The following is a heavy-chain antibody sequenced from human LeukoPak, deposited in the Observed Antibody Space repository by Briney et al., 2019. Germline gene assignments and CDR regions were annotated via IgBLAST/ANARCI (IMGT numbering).Heavy chain of an antibody. V-gene: IGHV4-59*01. Sequence: SETLSLTCTVSGGPISGYYWSWIRQPPGKGLEWIGYIYYSGSTNYNPSLKSRVTISADTSKNQFSLKPSSVTAADTAVFYCARGSYRSGSYPLGFDYWGQGTLVTVSS. CDR2: IYYSGST. CDR3: ARGSYRSGSYPLGFDY. J-gene: IGHJ4*02. D-gene: IGHD1-26*01. CDR1: GGPISGYY.